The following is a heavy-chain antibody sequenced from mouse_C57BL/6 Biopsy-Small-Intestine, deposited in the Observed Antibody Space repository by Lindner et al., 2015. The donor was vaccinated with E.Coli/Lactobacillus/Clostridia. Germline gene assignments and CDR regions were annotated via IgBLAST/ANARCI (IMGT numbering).Heavy chain of an antibody. Sequence: VQLQESGGDLVKPGGSLKLSCAASGFTFSSYGMSWVRQTPDKRLEWVATISSGGYYTYYPDNVKGRFTISRDNAKNTLYLQMSSLKSEDTAMYYCARQGDGYDDAYWGQGTLVTVSA. J-gene: IGHJ3*01. D-gene: IGHD2-2*01. CDR1: GFTFSSYG. CDR3: ARQGDGYDDAY. CDR2: ISSGGYYT. V-gene: IGHV5-6*01.